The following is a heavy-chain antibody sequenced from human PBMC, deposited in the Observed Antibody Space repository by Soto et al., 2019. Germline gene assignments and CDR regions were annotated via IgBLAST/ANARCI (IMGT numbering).Heavy chain of an antibody. CDR2: IYHSGST. D-gene: IGHD5-18*01. CDR3: ARNPRNAAMATGFDY. V-gene: IGHV4-4*02. CDR1: GGSISSSNW. J-gene: IGHJ4*02. Sequence: QVQLQESGPGLVKPSGTLSLTCAVSGGSISSSNWWSWVRQPPGKGLEWIGEIYHSGSTNYNPSLKRRVNISVDKSKSQFALKLSSVTAADTAVYYCARNPRNAAMATGFDYWGQGTLVTVSS.